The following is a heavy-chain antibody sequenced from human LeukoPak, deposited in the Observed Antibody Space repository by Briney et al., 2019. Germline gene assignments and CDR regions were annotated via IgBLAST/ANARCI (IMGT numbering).Heavy chain of an antibody. D-gene: IGHD5-24*01. J-gene: IGHJ4*02. CDR1: GGTFSSYA. CDR3: AMDGYSYYFDY. CDR2: IIPILGIA. Sequence: GASVKVSCKASGGTFSSYAISWVRQAPGQGLEWKGRIIPILGIANYAQKFQGRVTITADKSTSTAYMELSSLRSEDTAVYYCAMDGYSYYFDYWGQGTLVTVSS. V-gene: IGHV1-69*04.